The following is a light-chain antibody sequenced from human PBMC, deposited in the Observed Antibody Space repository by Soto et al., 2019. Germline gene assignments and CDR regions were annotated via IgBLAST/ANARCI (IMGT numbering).Light chain of an antibody. CDR3: QQYNDWPRT. CDR1: QSISSN. J-gene: IGKJ1*01. CDR2: GAS. V-gene: IGKV3-15*01. Sequence: EIVMTQSPATLSVSPGERATLSCRASQSISSNLAWYQQKPGQAPRLLIYGASTRATGMPARFSGSGSGTEFTLTISSLQSEDFAVYFCQQYNDWPRTFGQGPKVEIK.